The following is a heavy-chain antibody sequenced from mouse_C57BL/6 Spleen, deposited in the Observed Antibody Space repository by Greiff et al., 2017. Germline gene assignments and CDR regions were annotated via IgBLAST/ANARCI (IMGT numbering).Heavy chain of an antibody. V-gene: IGHV1-64*01. Sequence: QVQLQQPGAELVKPGASVKLSCKASGYTFTSYWMHWVKQRPGQGLEWIGMIHPNSGSTNYNEKFKSKATLTVDKASSTAYMQLSSLTSEDSAVYDYARSSYSYYFDYWGQGTTLTVSS. CDR1: GYTFTSYW. J-gene: IGHJ2*01. D-gene: IGHD2-10*01. CDR3: ARSSYSYYFDY. CDR2: IHPNSGST.